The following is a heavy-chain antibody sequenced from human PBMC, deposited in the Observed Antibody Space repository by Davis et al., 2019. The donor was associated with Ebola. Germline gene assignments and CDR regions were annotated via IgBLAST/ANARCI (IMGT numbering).Heavy chain of an antibody. CDR1: GGSFSGFY. Sequence: SETLSLTCAVYGGSFSGFYWSWIRQAPGKGLEWIGEIDHSGSTNYNPSLKSRLTISVDQSKNQFSLKLSSVTAADTAVYYCARGALIAAAGTGKDFDFWGQGTLVTVSS. J-gene: IGHJ4*02. CDR2: IDHSGST. CDR3: ARGALIAAAGTGKDFDF. V-gene: IGHV4-34*01. D-gene: IGHD6-13*01.